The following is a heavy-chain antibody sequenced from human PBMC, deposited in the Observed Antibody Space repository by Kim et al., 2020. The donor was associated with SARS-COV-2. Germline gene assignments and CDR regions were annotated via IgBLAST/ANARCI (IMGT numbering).Heavy chain of an antibody. V-gene: IGHV3-30*18. CDR2: ISYDGSNK. CDR3: AKDAKYYDFWSGYFPNPAVYYYYYYGMEV. CDR1: GFTFSSYG. J-gene: IGHJ6*04. D-gene: IGHD3-3*01. Sequence: GGSLRLSCAASGFTFSSYGMHWVRQAPGKGLEWVAVISYDGSNKYYADSVKGRFTISRDNSKNTLYLQMNSLRAEDTAVYYCAKDAKYYDFWSGYFPNPAVYYYYYYGMEVWGEGTTVTVSS.